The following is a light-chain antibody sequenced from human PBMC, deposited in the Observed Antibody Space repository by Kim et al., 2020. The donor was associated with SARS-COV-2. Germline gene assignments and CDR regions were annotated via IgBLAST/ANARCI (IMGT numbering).Light chain of an antibody. V-gene: IGKV1-12*01. CDR3: QQSHSFPLT. J-gene: IGKJ4*01. CDR2: AAS. Sequence: AAVGDRVTITCLASQSISSLLAWDQQKPGKAPKRLIYAASSLQSGVPSRFSGRGSGTDFTLTISSLQPEDFATYYCQQSHSFPLTFGGGTKVDIK. CDR1: QSISSL.